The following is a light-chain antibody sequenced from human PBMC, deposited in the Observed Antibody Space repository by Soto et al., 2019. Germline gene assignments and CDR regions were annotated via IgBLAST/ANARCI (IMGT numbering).Light chain of an antibody. CDR3: QQSYSPPWT. J-gene: IGKJ1*01. V-gene: IGKV1-39*01. Sequence: DIQMTQSPPSLSASVGDRVTITCRASQSISTYLNWYQENPGKAPKVLIYAASNLERGVPSRFGGSGSGTYFTITISSLQQEDLATYYCQQSYSPPWTFGQGTKVEIK. CDR1: QSISTY. CDR2: AAS.